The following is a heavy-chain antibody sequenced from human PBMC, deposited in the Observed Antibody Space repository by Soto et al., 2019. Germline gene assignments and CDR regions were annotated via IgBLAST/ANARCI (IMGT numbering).Heavy chain of an antibody. CDR2: ISSSSTFI. Sequence: GSLRLSCAASVFTFNSYSMNWVRQAPGKGLEWVSSISSSSTFIYDADSVKGRFSISRDNAKNSLFLQMNSLRAEDTAVYFCARGRPTGYSYYGMDVWGQGTTVTVSS. CDR1: VFTFNSYS. CDR3: ARGRPTGYSYYGMDV. D-gene: IGHD1-1*01. V-gene: IGHV3-21*01. J-gene: IGHJ6*02.